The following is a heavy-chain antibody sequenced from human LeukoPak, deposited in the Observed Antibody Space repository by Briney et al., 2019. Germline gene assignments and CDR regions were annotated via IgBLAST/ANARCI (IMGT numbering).Heavy chain of an antibody. Sequence: PGGSLRLSCAASGFTFSNAWMSWVRQAPGKGLEWVGRIKSKTDGGTTDYAAPVKGRFTISRDDSKNTLYLQMNSLKTEDTAVYYCTTYLRVWGSYRSFDYWGQGTLVTVSS. CDR1: GFTFSNAW. J-gene: IGHJ4*02. D-gene: IGHD3-16*02. CDR3: TTYLRVWGSYRSFDY. CDR2: IKSKTDGGTT. V-gene: IGHV3-15*01.